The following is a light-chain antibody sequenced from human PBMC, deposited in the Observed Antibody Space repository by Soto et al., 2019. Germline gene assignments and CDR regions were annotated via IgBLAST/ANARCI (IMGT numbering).Light chain of an antibody. CDR3: QQYRNSPQLA. CDR1: ESIHQN. V-gene: IGKV3-20*01. CDR2: GAS. J-gene: IGKJ4*01. Sequence: LTQTRARIAGCSRRVATHSRRTTESIHQNLAWYQQKPGQAPRLLIYGASSRATGIPDRFSGSGSGTDSTVTSLRLEPDGFAVHSGQQYRNSPQLACAGGTKVDIK.